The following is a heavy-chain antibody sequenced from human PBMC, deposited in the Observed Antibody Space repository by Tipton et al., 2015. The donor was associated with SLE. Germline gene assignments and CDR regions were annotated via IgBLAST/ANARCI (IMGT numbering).Heavy chain of an antibody. CDR3: ARVPRTFYYDYSGHFDY. J-gene: IGHJ4*02. CDR2: IFYSGST. CDR1: GDSISSSSYY. D-gene: IGHD3-22*01. Sequence: SLTCIVSGDSISSSSYYWGWIRQPPGKGLEWIGNIFYSGSTYYNPSLKSRVTISVDTSKNHFSLKLSSVTAADTAVYYCARVPRTFYYDYSGHFDYWGPGTLVTVSS. V-gene: IGHV4-39*02.